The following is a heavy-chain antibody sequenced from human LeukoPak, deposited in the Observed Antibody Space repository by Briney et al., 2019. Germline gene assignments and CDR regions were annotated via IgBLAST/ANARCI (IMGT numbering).Heavy chain of an antibody. CDR3: ARDFGGGFDY. CDR2: ISSSGSTI. D-gene: IGHD3-3*01. Sequence: GGSLRLSCAASGFTVSSNYMNWVRQAPGKGLEWVSYISSSGSTIYYADSVKGRFTISRDNAKNSLYLQMNSLRAEDTAVYYCARDFGGGFDYWGQGTLVTVSS. CDR1: GFTVSSNY. V-gene: IGHV3-48*03. J-gene: IGHJ4*02.